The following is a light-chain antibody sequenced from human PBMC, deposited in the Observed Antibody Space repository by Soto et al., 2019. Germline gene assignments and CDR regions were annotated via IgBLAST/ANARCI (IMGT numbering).Light chain of an antibody. CDR3: QQSYSSPPT. V-gene: IGKV1-39*01. CDR2: GAS. J-gene: IGKJ1*01. Sequence: DIQMTQSPSSLSASVGDRVSITCRAGQSINRFLNWYQQKPGNAPKLLIFGASSLQSGVPSRFSGSGSGTDFTLTISSLQPEDFATYYCQQSYSSPPTFGQGTKVEIK. CDR1: QSINRF.